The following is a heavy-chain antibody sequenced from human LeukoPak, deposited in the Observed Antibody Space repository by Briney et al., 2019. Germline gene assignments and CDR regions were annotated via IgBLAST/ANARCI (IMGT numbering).Heavy chain of an antibody. J-gene: IGHJ4*02. CDR1: GFTVSSNY. CDR2: ICSGGST. V-gene: IGHV3-66*01. D-gene: IGHD6-6*01. Sequence: GGSLRLSCAASGFTVSSNYMSWVRQAPGKGLEWVSVICSGGSTYYADSVKGRFTISRDNSKNTLYLQMNSLRAEDTAVYYCARDDSSSSLGDYWGQGTLVTVSS. CDR3: ARDDSSSSLGDY.